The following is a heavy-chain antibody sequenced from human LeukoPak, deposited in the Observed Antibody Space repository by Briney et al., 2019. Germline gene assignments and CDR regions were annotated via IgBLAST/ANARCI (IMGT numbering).Heavy chain of an antibody. V-gene: IGHV1-69*05. J-gene: IGHJ3*02. Sequence: SVKVSCKASGGTFSSYAISWMRQAPGQGLEWMGRIIPIFGTANYAQKFQGRVTITTDESTSTAYMELSSLRSEDTAVYYCARGIVGAAGAFDIWGQGTMVTLSS. CDR3: ARGIVGAAGAFDI. D-gene: IGHD1-26*01. CDR2: IIPIFGTA. CDR1: GGTFSSYA.